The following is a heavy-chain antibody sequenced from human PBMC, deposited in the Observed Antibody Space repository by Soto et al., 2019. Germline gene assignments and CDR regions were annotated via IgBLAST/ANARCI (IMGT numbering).Heavy chain of an antibody. D-gene: IGHD2-2*01. J-gene: IGHJ4*02. Sequence: GESLKISCNGSGVTFTNYCIAWVRQMPGKGLEWMGIIYPGDSDSSYSPSFQGQVTISADKSINTAYLHWSSLKASDTAIYYCAKHEGYCSTTTCSNFDYWGQGTLVTVSS. CDR1: GVTFTNYC. V-gene: IGHV5-51*01. CDR3: AKHEGYCSTTTCSNFDY. CDR2: IYPGDSDS.